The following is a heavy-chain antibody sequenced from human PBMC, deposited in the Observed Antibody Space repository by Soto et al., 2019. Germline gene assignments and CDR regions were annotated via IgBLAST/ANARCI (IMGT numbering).Heavy chain of an antibody. J-gene: IGHJ4*02. CDR1: GFTFSSYS. V-gene: IGHV3-21*01. Sequence: GSLRLSCAASGFTFSSYSMNWVRQAPGKGLEWVSSISSSSSYIYYADSVKGRFTISRDNAKNSLYLQMNSLRAEDTAVYYCAREGAAADPYYFDCWGQGTLVTVSS. CDR2: ISSSSSYI. CDR3: AREGAAADPYYFDC. D-gene: IGHD6-13*01.